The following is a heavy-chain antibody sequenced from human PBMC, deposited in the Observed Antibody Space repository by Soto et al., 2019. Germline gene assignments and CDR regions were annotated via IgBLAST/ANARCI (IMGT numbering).Heavy chain of an antibody. CDR1: GFTFNDYA. CDR2: ISWNGGSI. V-gene: IGHV3-9*01. J-gene: IGHJ5*02. D-gene: IGHD2-21*01. Sequence: EVQLVESGGGLVQPGRSLRLSCADSGFTFNDYAMHWVRQVPGKGLEWVSGISWNGGSIGYADSVKGRFTISRDNAKDSLYLQMNSLRAEDTALYYCAKDVCSDYYSGWFDPWGQGTLVTVSS. CDR3: AKDVCSDYYSGWFDP.